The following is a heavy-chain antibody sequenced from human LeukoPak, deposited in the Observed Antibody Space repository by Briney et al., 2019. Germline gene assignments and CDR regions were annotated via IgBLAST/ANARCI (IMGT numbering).Heavy chain of an antibody. J-gene: IGHJ4*02. V-gene: IGHV1-69*01. CDR2: IIPIFGTA. CDR1: GGTFSSYA. D-gene: IGHD4-23*01. Sequence: GSSVKVSCKASGGTFSSYAISWVRQAPGQGLEWMGGIIPIFGTANYAQKFQGRVTITADESTSTAYMELSSLRSEDTAVYYCAGDNAMVVTQRGGVLYDYWGQGTLVTVSS. CDR3: AGDNAMVVTQRGGVLYDY.